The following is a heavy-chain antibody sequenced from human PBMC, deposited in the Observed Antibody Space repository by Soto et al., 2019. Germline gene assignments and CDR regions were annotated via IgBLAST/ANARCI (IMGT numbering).Heavy chain of an antibody. CDR2: IYWDDDK. Sequence: QITLKDSGPTQVKPTQTLTLTCTFSGFSLSTSGVGVGWIRHPPGNSLEWLALIYWDDDKRYSPSLKSTLTITKDTYKHQEVLTITNKEPADTATYYCARTDQGDGYYQCYWGEGNLFTVS. CDR1: GFSLSTSGVG. D-gene: IGHD1-26*01. CDR3: ARTDQGDGYYQCY. J-gene: IGHJ4*02. V-gene: IGHV2-5*02.